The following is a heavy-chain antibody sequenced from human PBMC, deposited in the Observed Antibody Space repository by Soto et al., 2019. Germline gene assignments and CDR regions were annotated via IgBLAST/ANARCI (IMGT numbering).Heavy chain of an antibody. V-gene: IGHV1-18*01. CDR3: ARYRAYCYGTGSYFDY. J-gene: IGHJ4*02. D-gene: IGHD3-10*01. CDR1: GYTFTSYG. CDR2: ISAYNGNT. Sequence: ASVKVSCKASGYTFTSYGISWVRQAPGQGLEWMGWISAYNGNTNYAQKLQGRVTMTTDTSTSTAYMELRSLRSDDTAVYYCARYRAYCYGTGSYFDYWGQGTLVTVSS.